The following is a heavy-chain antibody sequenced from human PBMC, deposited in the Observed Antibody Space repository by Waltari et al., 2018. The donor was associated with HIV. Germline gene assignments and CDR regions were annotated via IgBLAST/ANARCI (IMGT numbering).Heavy chain of an antibody. V-gene: IGHV3-7*01. CDR1: GVPFRSCV. J-gene: IGHJ3*02. CDR3: ARMIVVVVAATGAFES. D-gene: IGHD2-15*01. Sequence: EVQLVESGGGLFQHGGSLRLSCAASGVPFRSCVIGWGRQAPGKGLEWVDNIKQDGSEKYYVDSVKGRFTISRDNAKNSLYLQMNSLRAEDTAVYYCARMIVVVVAATGAFESWGQGTMVTVSS. CDR2: IKQDGSEK.